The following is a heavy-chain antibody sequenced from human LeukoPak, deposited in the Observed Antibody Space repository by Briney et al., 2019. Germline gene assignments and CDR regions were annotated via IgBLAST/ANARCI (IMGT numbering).Heavy chain of an antibody. J-gene: IGHJ6*02. CDR2: IYYSGST. V-gene: IGHV4-59*01. D-gene: IGHD2-8*01. CDR3: ARERNGPKSGYGMDV. Sequence: SETLSLTCTVSGGSISSYYWSWIRQPPGKGLEWIGYIYYSGSTNYNPSLKSRVTISVDTSKNQFSLKLSSVTATDTAVYYCARERNGPKSGYGMDVWGQGTTVTVSS. CDR1: GGSISSYY.